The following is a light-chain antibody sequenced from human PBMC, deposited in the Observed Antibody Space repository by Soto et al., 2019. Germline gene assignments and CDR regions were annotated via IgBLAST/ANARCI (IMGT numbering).Light chain of an antibody. CDR3: HQYDSSPLT. V-gene: IGKV3-20*01. Sequence: EIVLTQSPGTLSLSPGERATLSCRASQSVSSSYLAWYQQKPGQAPRLLIYGASSRATGIPDRFSGSGSGTDFTLTIYRLEPEDFAVYYCHQYDSSPLTFGGGTKVEIK. CDR1: QSVSSSY. J-gene: IGKJ4*01. CDR2: GAS.